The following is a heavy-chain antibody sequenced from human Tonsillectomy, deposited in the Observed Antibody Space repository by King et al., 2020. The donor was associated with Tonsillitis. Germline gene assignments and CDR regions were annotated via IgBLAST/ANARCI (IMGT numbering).Heavy chain of an antibody. J-gene: IGHJ6*03. Sequence: VQLVESGGGLAQPGRSLRLSCTGSGFTFGDYSLSWFRQAPGKGLEWVGFTRAKAYGGTTQYAASVKGRFTISRDDSKNTAYLQINSLKTEDTAVYYCTRDIYCDFWSGIYYYYYMDVWGKGTTVTVSS. CDR2: TRAKAYGGTT. D-gene: IGHD3-3*01. CDR3: TRDIYCDFWSGIYYYYYMDV. V-gene: IGHV3-49*03. CDR1: GFTFGDYS.